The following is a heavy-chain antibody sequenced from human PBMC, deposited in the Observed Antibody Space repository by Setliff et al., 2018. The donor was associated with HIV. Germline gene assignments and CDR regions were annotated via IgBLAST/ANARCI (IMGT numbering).Heavy chain of an antibody. CDR2: ISWDGGST. V-gene: IGHV3-43D*04. D-gene: IGHD2-2*01. CDR3: AKVGSGSLQYQLLGRDYYMDV. J-gene: IGHJ6*03. CDR1: GFTFDDYA. Sequence: GGSLRLSCAASGFTFDDYAMHWVRQAPGKGLEWVSLISWDGGSTYYADSVKGRFTISRDNSKNTVYLQMNSLRVEDTAVYYCAKVGSGSLQYQLLGRDYYMDVWGKGTTVTVSS.